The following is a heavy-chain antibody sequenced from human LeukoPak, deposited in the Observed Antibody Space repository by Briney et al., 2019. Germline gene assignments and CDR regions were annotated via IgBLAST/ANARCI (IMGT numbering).Heavy chain of an antibody. J-gene: IGHJ3*01. CDR2: ISWNSGSI. CDR3: AKDIVYDILTGTLDV. CDR1: GFTFDDYA. D-gene: IGHD3-9*01. Sequence: GGSLRLSCAASGFTFDDYAMHWVRQAPGKGLEWVSGISWNSGSIGYADSVKGRFTISRDNAKNSLYLQMNSLRAEDTALYYCAKDIVYDILTGTLDVWGQGTMVTVSS. V-gene: IGHV3-9*01.